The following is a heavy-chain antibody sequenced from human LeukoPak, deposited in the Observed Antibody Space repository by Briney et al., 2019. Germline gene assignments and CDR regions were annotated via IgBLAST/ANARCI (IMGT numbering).Heavy chain of an antibody. V-gene: IGHV4-59*08. CDR1: GGSIRSSY. CDR3: AKQDYYDSSGYPDY. Sequence: PSETLSLTCTVSGGSIRSSYWSWIRQPPGKGLEWIGYIYYSGRTNYNPSLKSRVTISVDTSKNQFSLKLSSVTAADTAVYYCAKQDYYDSSGYPDYWGQGTLVTVYS. J-gene: IGHJ4*02. D-gene: IGHD3-22*01. CDR2: IYYSGRT.